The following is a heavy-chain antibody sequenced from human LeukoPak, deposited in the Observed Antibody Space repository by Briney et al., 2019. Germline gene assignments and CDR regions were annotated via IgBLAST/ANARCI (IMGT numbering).Heavy chain of an antibody. Sequence: SETLSLTCAVYGGSFSGCYWSWIRQPPGKGPEWIGETNHSGSTNYNPSLKSRVTISVDTSKNQFSLKLSSVTAADTAVYYCARHVRGGSYFNYWGQGTLVTVSS. J-gene: IGHJ4*02. CDR3: ARHVRGGSYFNY. CDR1: GGSFSGCY. CDR2: TNHSGST. V-gene: IGHV4-34*01. D-gene: IGHD3-16*01.